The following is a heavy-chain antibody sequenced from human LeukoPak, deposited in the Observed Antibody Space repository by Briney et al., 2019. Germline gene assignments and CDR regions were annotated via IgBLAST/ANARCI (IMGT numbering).Heavy chain of an antibody. CDR1: GGTFSSYA. V-gene: IGHV1-69*05. CDR3: VRDASGTQWELPQSGNWFDP. Sequence: GASVKVSCKASGGTFSSYAISWVRQAPGQGLEWMGGIIPIFGTANYAQKFQGRVTITTDESTSTAYMELSSLRSEDTAVYYCVRDASGTQWELPQSGNWFDPWGQGTLVTVSS. CDR2: IIPIFGTA. J-gene: IGHJ5*02. D-gene: IGHD1-26*01.